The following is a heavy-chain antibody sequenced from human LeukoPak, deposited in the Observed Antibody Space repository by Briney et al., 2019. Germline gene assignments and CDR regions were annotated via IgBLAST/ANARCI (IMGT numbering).Heavy chain of an antibody. D-gene: IGHD6-6*01. CDR1: GGSISSSSYY. V-gene: IGHV4-39*01. CDR3: ARHLSQLGHTLIDY. Sequence: SETLSLTCTVSGGSISSSSYYWGWIRQPPGKGLEWIGSIYYSGSTYYNPSLKSRVTISVDTSKNQFSLKLSSVTAADTAVYYCARHLSQLGHTLIDYWGQGTLVTVSS. J-gene: IGHJ4*02. CDR2: IYYSGST.